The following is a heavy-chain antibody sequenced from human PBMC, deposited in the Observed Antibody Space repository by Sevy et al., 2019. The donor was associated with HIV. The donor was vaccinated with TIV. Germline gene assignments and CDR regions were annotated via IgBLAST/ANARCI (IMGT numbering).Heavy chain of an antibody. D-gene: IGHD3-22*01. Sequence: SETLSLTCAVYGGSFSGYYWSWIRQPPGKGLEWIVEINHSGSANYNPPLKSRVTISVDTSKNQFSLKLSSVTAADTAVYYCARYHDSSGYLRSYYYYGMDVWGQGTTVTVSS. V-gene: IGHV4-34*01. CDR1: GGSFSGYY. CDR2: INHSGSA. CDR3: ARYHDSSGYLRSYYYYGMDV. J-gene: IGHJ6*02.